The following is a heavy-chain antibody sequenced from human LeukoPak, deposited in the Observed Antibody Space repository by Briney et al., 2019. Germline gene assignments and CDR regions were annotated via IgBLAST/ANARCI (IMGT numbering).Heavy chain of an antibody. CDR1: GFTFSSYA. CDR3: ARGPPVYYYGSGSSTGFYFDY. D-gene: IGHD3-10*01. Sequence: PGGSLRLSCAASGFTFSSYAMHWVRQAPGKGLEWVAVISYDGSNKYYADSVKGRFTISRDNSKNTLYLQMNSLRAEDTAVYYCARGPPVYYYGSGSSTGFYFDYWGQGTLVTVSS. V-gene: IGHV3-30-3*01. J-gene: IGHJ4*02. CDR2: ISYDGSNK.